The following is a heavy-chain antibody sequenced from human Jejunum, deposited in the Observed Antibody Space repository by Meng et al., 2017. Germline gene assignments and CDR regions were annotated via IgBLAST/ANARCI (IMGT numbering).Heavy chain of an antibody. V-gene: IGHV3-74*01. CDR2: INEGGSKK. CDR1: GFIFSSYW. D-gene: IGHD4-17*01. Sequence: EVQLVESGGGLVQPGWSLRLSCAASGFIFSSYWVHWVRQVPGKGLVWVSHINEGGSKKNYADSVKGRITISKNNAKNTLYLQMNSLGAEDTAVYRCLKISAVTTEDDWGRRTLVTVSS. J-gene: IGHJ4*02. CDR3: LKISAVTTEDD.